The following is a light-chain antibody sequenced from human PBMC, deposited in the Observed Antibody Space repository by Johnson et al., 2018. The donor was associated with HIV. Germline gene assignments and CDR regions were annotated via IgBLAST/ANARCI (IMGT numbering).Light chain of an antibody. CDR1: SSNIGNNY. V-gene: IGLV1-51*01. J-gene: IGLJ1*01. CDR2: DNN. CDR3: GTWDSSLSAYV. Sequence: QSILTQPPSVSAAPGQRVTISCSGSSSNIGNNYVSWYQQLPGTAPKLLIYDNNKRPSGIPDRFSGSKSGTSANLGITGLQTVDAADYYCGTWDSSLSAYVFGTGTKFTVL.